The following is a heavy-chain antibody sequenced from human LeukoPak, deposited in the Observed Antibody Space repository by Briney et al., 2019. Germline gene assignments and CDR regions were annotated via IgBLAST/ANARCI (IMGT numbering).Heavy chain of an antibody. Sequence: PGGSLRLSCAASGFSFSDYGMHWVRQAPGKGLEWVGRIKSKTDGGTTDYAAPVKGRFTISRDDSKNTLYLQMNSLKTEDTAVYYYTTDKRDYVWGSYRPDVWGQGTLVTVSS. CDR2: IKSKTDGGTT. V-gene: IGHV3-15*01. CDR3: TTDKRDYVWGSYRPDV. CDR1: GFSFSDYG. J-gene: IGHJ4*02. D-gene: IGHD3-16*02.